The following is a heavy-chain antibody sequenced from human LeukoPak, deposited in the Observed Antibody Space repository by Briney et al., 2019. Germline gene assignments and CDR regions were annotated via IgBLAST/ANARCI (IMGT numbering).Heavy chain of an antibody. CDR3: ATERSYYESPEGSVGAFDI. D-gene: IGHD1-26*01. Sequence: GALRLSCAASGFTFSSYAMSWVRQAPGKGLEWVSGISGSDGSTNYADSVKGRFSISRDNAKNSLCLQMNSLRAEDTAVYYCATERSYYESPEGSVGAFDIWGPGTMVTVSS. CDR2: ISGSDGST. V-gene: IGHV3-23*01. CDR1: GFTFSSYA. J-gene: IGHJ3*02.